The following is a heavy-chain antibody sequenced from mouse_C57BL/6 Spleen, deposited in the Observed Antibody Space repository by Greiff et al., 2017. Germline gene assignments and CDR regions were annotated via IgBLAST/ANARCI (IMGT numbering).Heavy chain of an antibody. CDR1: GYTFTSYW. J-gene: IGHJ3*01. CDR2: IYPSDSET. CDR3: ARGGPGFFAY. V-gene: IGHV1-61*01. Sequence: QVQLQQPGAELVRPGSSVKLSCKASGYTFTSYWMAWVKQRPGHGLEWIGNIYPSDSETHYNQKFKDKATLTVDKSSSTAYMQLSRLTSEDSAVYYCARGGPGFFAYWGQGTLVTVSA. D-gene: IGHD3-2*02.